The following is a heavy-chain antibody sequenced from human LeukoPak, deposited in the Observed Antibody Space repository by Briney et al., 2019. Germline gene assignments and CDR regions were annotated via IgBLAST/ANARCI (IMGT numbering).Heavy chain of an antibody. Sequence: GRSLRLSCAASGFTFSSYAMHWVRQAPGKGLEWVAVISYDGSNKYYADSVKGRFTISRDNSKNTLYLQMNSLRAEDTAVYYCARVNTQGVPSPWGQGILVTVSS. V-gene: IGHV3-30-3*01. D-gene: IGHD2-15*01. J-gene: IGHJ5*02. CDR2: ISYDGSNK. CDR3: ARVNTQGVPSP. CDR1: GFTFSSYA.